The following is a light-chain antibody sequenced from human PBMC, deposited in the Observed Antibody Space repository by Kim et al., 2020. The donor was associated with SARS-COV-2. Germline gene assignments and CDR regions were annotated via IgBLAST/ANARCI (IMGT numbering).Light chain of an antibody. V-gene: IGKV1-39*01. CDR1: QTISTY. Sequence: ASVGDTVTISCRARQTISTYVNWYQQRPGRVPNLLIYGAYTLHSGVPSRFSGGVSGTDFPLTISPLQPEDFATYYCQQAYSVPFTFGGGTKVDIK. CDR3: QQAYSVPFT. CDR2: GAY. J-gene: IGKJ4*01.